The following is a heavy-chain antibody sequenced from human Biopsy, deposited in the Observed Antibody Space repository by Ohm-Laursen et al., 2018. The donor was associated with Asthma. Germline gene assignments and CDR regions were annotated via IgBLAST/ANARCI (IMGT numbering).Heavy chain of an antibody. CDR3: ARTFHFWSPYHAEHYQL. D-gene: IGHD3-3*02. CDR1: GFTFGDYW. V-gene: IGHV3-7*01. Sequence: SLRLSCTASGFTFGDYWMSWVRQVLGKGLEWVANIKHDGTEKNHVDSLKGRFTISRDNAKNSLYPQMNSLRAEDTAVYYCARTFHFWSPYHAEHYQLWGQGTLVTVSS. CDR2: IKHDGTEK. J-gene: IGHJ1*01.